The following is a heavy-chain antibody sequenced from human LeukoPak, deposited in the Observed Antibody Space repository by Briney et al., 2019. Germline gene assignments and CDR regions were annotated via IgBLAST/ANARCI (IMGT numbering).Heavy chain of an antibody. V-gene: IGHV3-23*01. CDR2: ISGSGGST. CDR1: GFTFSSYA. J-gene: IGHJ4*02. CDR3: AKDFEQNRYISSWLDY. Sequence: GGSLRLSCAASGFTFSSYAMSWVRQAPGKGLEWVSAISGSGGSTYYADSVKGRFTISRDNSKNTLYLQMNNLRAEDTAVFYCAKDFEQNRYISSWLDYWGQGTLVTVSS. D-gene: IGHD6-13*01.